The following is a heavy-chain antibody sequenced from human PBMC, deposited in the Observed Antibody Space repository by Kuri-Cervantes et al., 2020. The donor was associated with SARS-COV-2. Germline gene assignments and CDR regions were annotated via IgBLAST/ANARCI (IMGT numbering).Heavy chain of an antibody. D-gene: IGHD3-3*01. CDR1: GYTFTGYY. J-gene: IGHJ3*02. V-gene: IGHV1-2*02. CDR3: ASAVRFLEWLLLPVVAFDI. CDR2: INPNSGGT. Sequence: GGSLRLSCKASGYTFTGYYMHWVRQAPGQGLEWMGWINPNSGGTNYAQKFQGRVTMTRDTSISTAYMELSRLRSDDTAVYYCASAVRFLEWLLLPVVAFDIWGQGTMVTVSS.